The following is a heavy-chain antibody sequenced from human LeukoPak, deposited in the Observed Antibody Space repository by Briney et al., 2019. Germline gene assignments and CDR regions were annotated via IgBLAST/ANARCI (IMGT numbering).Heavy chain of an antibody. D-gene: IGHD3-22*01. CDR3: ARHVVAVGFDY. CDR1: GFSFSSYA. J-gene: IGHJ4*02. V-gene: IGHV3-21*01. Sequence: PGGSLRLSCATSGFSFSSYAFYWIRQAPGKGLEWVSSITSSSSYIYYADSVKGRFTISRDNAKNSLCLQMNSLRAEDKAVYYCARHVVAVGFDYWGQGTLVTVSS. CDR2: ITSSSSYI.